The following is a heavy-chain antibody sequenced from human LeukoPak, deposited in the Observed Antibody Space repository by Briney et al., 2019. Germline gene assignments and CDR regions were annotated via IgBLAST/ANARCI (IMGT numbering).Heavy chain of an antibody. V-gene: IGHV3-48*04. Sequence: GGSLRLSCAASGFTFSSYSMNWVRQAPGKGLEWVSYISSSSTTIYYADSVKGRLSISRDNAKNSLHLQINCLRAEDTAVYYCARGGGTVTMSHWYFDLWGRGTLVTVSS. CDR3: ARGGGTVTMSHWYFDL. CDR2: ISSSSTTI. J-gene: IGHJ2*01. D-gene: IGHD4-17*01. CDR1: GFTFSSYS.